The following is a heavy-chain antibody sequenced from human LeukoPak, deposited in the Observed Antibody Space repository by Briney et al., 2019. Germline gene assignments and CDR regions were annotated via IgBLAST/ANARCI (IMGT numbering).Heavy chain of an antibody. Sequence: GGSLRLSCAASGFTFSSYWMSWVRQAPGKGLEWVSAISGSGGSTYYADSVKGRFTISRDNSKNTLYLQMNSLRAEDTAVYYCAKSKQWLDHGMDVWGQGTTVTVSS. J-gene: IGHJ6*02. CDR1: GFTFSSYW. CDR2: ISGSGGST. V-gene: IGHV3-23*01. D-gene: IGHD6-19*01. CDR3: AKSKQWLDHGMDV.